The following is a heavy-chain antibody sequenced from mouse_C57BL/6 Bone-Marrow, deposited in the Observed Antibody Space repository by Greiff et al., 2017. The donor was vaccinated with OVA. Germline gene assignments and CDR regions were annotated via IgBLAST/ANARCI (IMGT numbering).Heavy chain of an antibody. D-gene: IGHD1-1*01. CDR2: INPNYGTT. J-gene: IGHJ1*03. CDR3: AFYYGSSYRYFDV. CDR1: GYSFTDYS. V-gene: IGHV1-39*01. Sequence: EVQLMEPGPELVKPGASVKISCKASGYSFTDYSMHWVKQSNGKSLEWIGVINPNYGTTSYNQKFKGKATLTVDQSSSAAYMQLNSLTYDDSAVYYCAFYYGSSYRYFDVWGTGTTVTVSS.